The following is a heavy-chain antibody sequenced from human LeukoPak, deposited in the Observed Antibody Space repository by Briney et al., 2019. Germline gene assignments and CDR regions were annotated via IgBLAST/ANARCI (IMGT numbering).Heavy chain of an antibody. D-gene: IGHD1-26*01. CDR1: GYTFTNYG. CDR3: ARVPLHDASGRYYPH. J-gene: IGHJ1*01. V-gene: IGHV1-3*04. CDR2: INTGNGNT. Sequence: ASVNVSCKTSGYTFTNYGMHWVRQAPRQSLEWKGWINTGNGNTKSSQKFQDRVALTRDTSASTAYMELNSLSSEDTAVYFCARVPLHDASGRYYPHWGQGTLVTVSS.